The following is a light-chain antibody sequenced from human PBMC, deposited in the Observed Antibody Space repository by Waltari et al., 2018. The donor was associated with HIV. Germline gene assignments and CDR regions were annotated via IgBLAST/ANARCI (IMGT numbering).Light chain of an antibody. V-gene: IGLV2-8*01. J-gene: IGLJ2*01. CDR1: SNDVGAYDY. CDR3: TSCGDNFGVL. CDR2: EVA. Sequence: QSALTQPPSASGSPGQSVTISCTGTSNDVGAYDYVSWYQQHPGRAPKLPIYEVAKRPSGVPDRLSGSKSGNTASLTVSGLQAEDDGHYFCTSCGDNFGVLFGGGTNLAVL.